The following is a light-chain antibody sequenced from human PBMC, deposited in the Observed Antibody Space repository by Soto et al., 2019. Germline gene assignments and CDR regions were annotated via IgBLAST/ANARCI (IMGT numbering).Light chain of an antibody. CDR1: SSNIGAGYD. CDR3: QSYDSSLIYV. Sequence: QSVLTQPPSVSGAPGQRVTISCTGSSSNIGAGYDVHWYQQVAGAAPKLLIYGNINRPSGVPDRFSGSKSGTSASLAITGLKAEDEADYYCQSYDSSLIYVFGTGTKVTVL. J-gene: IGLJ1*01. CDR2: GNI. V-gene: IGLV1-40*01.